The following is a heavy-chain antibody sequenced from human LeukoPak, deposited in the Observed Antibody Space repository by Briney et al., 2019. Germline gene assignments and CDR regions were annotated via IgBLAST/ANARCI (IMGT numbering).Heavy chain of an antibody. V-gene: IGHV1-69*06. CDR2: IIPIFGTA. J-gene: IGHJ4*02. Sequence: SVKVSCKASGGTCSSYAISWVRQAPGQGLEWMGGIIPIFGTANYAQKFQGRVTITADKSTSTAYMELSSLRSEDTAVYYCARGAGAVTTTHLSTLHYFDYWGQGTLVTVSS. D-gene: IGHD4-17*01. CDR1: GGTCSSYA. CDR3: ARGAGAVTTTHLSTLHYFDY.